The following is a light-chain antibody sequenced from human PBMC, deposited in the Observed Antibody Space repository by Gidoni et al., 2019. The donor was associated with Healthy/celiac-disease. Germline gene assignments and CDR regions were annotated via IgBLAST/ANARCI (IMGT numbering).Light chain of an antibody. Sequence: DIQMTQSPSSLSASVDDRVTITCQSSQDISNYLNWYQQKPEKAPKLLIYDASNFKTGVPSRFSGSGSGTDFAFTISSLKPEDIATYYCQQYDNLLLFTFGPGTKVDIK. CDR3: QQYDNLLLFT. CDR2: DAS. J-gene: IGKJ3*01. CDR1: QDISNY. V-gene: IGKV1-33*01.